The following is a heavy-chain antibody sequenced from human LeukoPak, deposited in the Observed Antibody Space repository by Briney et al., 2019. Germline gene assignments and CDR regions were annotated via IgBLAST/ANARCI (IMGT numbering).Heavy chain of an antibody. J-gene: IGHJ4*02. CDR2: FDPEDGET. CDR3: ATGLRVECEYSGSFFDY. V-gene: IGHV1-24*01. Sequence: ASVKVSCKVSGYTLTELSMHWVRQAPGKGLEWMGGFDPEDGETIYAQKFQGRVTMTEDTSTDTAYMELSSLRSEDTAVYYCATGLRVECEYSGSFFDYWGQGTLVTVSS. CDR1: GYTLTELS. D-gene: IGHD1-26*01.